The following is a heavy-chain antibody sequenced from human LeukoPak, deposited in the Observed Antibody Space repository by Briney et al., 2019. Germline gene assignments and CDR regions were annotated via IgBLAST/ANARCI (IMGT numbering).Heavy chain of an antibody. CDR2: ISHSGTT. Sequence: PSETLSLTCTVSGGSISSGVNYWTWIRQPPGKGLEWIGYISHSGTTFYTSSLKSRVTISVDRSKSQFSLKLSSVTAADTAVYYCARPPLCTNGVCAFDPWGQGTLVTVSS. D-gene: IGHD2-8*01. J-gene: IGHJ5*02. CDR1: GGSISSGVNY. V-gene: IGHV4-30-2*01. CDR3: ARPPLCTNGVCAFDP.